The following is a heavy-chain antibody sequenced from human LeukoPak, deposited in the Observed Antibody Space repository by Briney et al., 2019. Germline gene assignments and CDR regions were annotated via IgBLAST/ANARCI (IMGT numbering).Heavy chain of an antibody. D-gene: IGHD6-13*01. CDR2: IKEDESIK. Sequence: PGGSLRLSCVASGFTFSNNWMSWVRQAPGKGLEWVANIKEDESIKSYVDSVKGRFTISRDNAKNSLYLQMNSLRVEDTAVYYCARDPEGAACDYWGQGTLVTVSS. V-gene: IGHV3-7*01. J-gene: IGHJ4*02. CDR1: GFTFSNNW. CDR3: ARDPEGAACDY.